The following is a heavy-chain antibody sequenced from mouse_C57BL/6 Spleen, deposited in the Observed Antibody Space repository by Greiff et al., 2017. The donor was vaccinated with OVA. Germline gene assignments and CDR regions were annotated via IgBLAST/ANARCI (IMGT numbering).Heavy chain of an antibody. CDR1: GYTFTDYN. D-gene: IGHD3-2*02. Sequence: EVQLQQSGPELVKPGASVKIPCKASGYTFTDYNMDWVKQSHGKSLEWIGDINPNNGGTIYNQKFKGKATLTVDKSSSTAYMELRSLTSEDTAVYYCARDSSGYPSYAMDYWGQGTSVTVSS. J-gene: IGHJ4*01. V-gene: IGHV1-18*01. CDR2: INPNNGGT. CDR3: ARDSSGYPSYAMDY.